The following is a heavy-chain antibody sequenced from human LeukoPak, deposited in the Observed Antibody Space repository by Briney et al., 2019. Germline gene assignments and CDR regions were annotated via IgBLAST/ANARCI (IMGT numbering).Heavy chain of an antibody. CDR3: ARERNYDFWSGYPRASYYYGMDA. J-gene: IGHJ6*02. D-gene: IGHD3-3*01. Sequence: ASVKVSCKASGYTFTGYYMHWVRQAPGQGLEWMGRINPNSGGTNYAQKFQGRVTMTRDTSISTAYMELSRLRSDDTAVYYCARERNYDFWSGYPRASYYYGMDAWGQGTTVTVSS. V-gene: IGHV1-2*06. CDR2: INPNSGGT. CDR1: GYTFTGYY.